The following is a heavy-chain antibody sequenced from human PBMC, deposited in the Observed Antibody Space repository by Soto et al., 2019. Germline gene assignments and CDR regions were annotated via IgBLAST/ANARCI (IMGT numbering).Heavy chain of an antibody. CDR3: ANRDTSMIMRFCRGMDV. CDR1: GFRFSHDD. Sequence: ERSRRHSWAASGFRFSHDDIRWVRPAPVKAQEYVSAISVYGDSTYSADSVKGRLTISRDNSKSTLYLQMNSLRAEDTAVYYCANRDTSMIMRFCRGMDVWGQGTTVTVSS. V-gene: IGHV3-23*01. J-gene: IGHJ6*02. D-gene: IGHD5-18*01. CDR2: ISVYGDST.